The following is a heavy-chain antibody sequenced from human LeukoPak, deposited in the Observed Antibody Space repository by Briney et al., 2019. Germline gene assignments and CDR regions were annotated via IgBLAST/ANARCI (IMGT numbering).Heavy chain of an antibody. CDR1: GYTFIDYY. J-gene: IGHJ2*01. V-gene: IGHV1-2*04. Sequence: ASVKVSCKASGYTFIDYYIHWVRQAPGEGLEWMGWINPNSGDTSYAQKFQGWVTMTRDTSISTAYMELSRLNSDDTAVFYCAKNMGYGDYWYFDLWGRGTLVTVSS. CDR3: AKNMGYGDYWYFDL. CDR2: INPNSGDT. D-gene: IGHD4-17*01.